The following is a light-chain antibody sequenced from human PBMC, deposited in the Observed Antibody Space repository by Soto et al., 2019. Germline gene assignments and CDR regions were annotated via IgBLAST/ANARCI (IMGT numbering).Light chain of an antibody. CDR2: DVT. CDR3: QVWVSSNDHRI. CDR1: NIERKS. Sequence: SYELTQPPSVSVAPGQTARMTCVGANIERKSVHWYPQRPGQAPVLVLYDVTMRPSGIPEQFFGSNSGNAATLTISGVEARYKADFYCQVWVSSNDHRIFGGGTKLTVL. V-gene: IGLV3-21*02. J-gene: IGLJ2*01.